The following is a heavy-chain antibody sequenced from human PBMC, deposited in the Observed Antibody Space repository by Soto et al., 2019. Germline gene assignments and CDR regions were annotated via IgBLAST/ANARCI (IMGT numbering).Heavy chain of an antibody. Sequence: QITLKESGPTLVKPTQTLTLTCTFSGFSLSTSGVGVGWIRQPPGKALEWLALIYWDDDKRYSPSLKSRLTITKXTXKXXVVLTMTNMDPVDTATYYCAHSYYGSGRRPNWFDPWGQGTLVTVSS. CDR2: IYWDDDK. V-gene: IGHV2-5*02. CDR1: GFSLSTSGVG. CDR3: AHSYYGSGRRPNWFDP. J-gene: IGHJ5*02. D-gene: IGHD3-10*01.